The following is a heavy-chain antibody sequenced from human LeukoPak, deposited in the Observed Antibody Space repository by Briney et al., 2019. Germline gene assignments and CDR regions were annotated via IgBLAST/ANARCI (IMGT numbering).Heavy chain of an antibody. Sequence: SVKVSCKASGGTFSSYAISWVRQAPGQGLEWMGGIIPIFGTANYAQKFQGRVTITTDESTSTAYMELSSLRSEDTAVYYCARGGQGVAAAGYYNWFDPWGQGTLVTVSS. V-gene: IGHV1-69*05. CDR3: ARGGQGVAAAGYYNWFDP. CDR1: GGTFSSYA. J-gene: IGHJ5*02. CDR2: IIPIFGTA. D-gene: IGHD6-13*01.